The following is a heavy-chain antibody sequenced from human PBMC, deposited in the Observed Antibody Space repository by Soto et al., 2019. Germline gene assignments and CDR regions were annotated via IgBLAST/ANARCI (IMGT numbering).Heavy chain of an antibody. CDR2: LNPNSGGS. Sequence: GAAVKVPCKASRYTLTGYYIHWLRQAPRQGLAWMAWLNPNSGGSKYAQQSQGTVTMISDTSISTALLEPSRLNSDDPAGHYCARGRKGDMISFGAVIGDPFDIWGQGTMVTVSS. V-gene: IGHV1-2*02. CDR1: RYTLTGYY. D-gene: IGHD3-16*02. J-gene: IGHJ3*02. CDR3: ARGRKGDMISFGAVIGDPFDI.